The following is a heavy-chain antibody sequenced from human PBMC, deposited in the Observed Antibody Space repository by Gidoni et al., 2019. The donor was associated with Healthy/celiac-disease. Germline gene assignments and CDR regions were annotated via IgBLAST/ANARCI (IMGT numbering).Heavy chain of an antibody. Sequence: QVQLQESCPGLVKPSQTLSLTCTVSGGSISRGGYYWNWIRQPPGKGLEWIGYIYYSGSTYYNPSLKSRVSISVDTSKNQFSLKLSSVTAADTDVYYCARDRTPVVAAHAFDIWGQGTMVTVSS. CDR1: GGSISRGGYY. V-gene: IGHV4-31*03. D-gene: IGHD2-15*01. CDR3: ARDRTPVVAAHAFDI. CDR2: IYYSGST. J-gene: IGHJ3*02.